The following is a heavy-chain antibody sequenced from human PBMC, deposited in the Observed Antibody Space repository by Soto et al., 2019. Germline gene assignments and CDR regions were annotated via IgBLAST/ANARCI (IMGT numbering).Heavy chain of an antibody. CDR3: ARQRAAAGLYYYYYGIDV. J-gene: IGHJ6*02. CDR2: ISYDGSNK. Sequence: HPGGSLRLSCAASGFTFSSYAMHWVRQAPGKGLEWVAVISYDGSNKYYADSVKGRFTISRDNSKNTLYLQMNSLRAEDTAVYYCARQRAAAGLYYYYYGIDVWGQGTTVTVSS. CDR1: GFTFSSYA. D-gene: IGHD6-13*01. V-gene: IGHV3-30-3*01.